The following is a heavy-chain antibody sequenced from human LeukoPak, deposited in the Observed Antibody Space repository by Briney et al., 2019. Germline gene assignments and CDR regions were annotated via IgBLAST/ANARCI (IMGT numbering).Heavy chain of an antibody. Sequence: GASVKVSCKTSGYTFTGYHIHWVRQAPGQELEWMGRIIPKCGDANYAQQFQGRIIMTRDTSSSTVYMEVIMLKSDDTAVYYCARSGSGSSWFGGTLWAFDIWGQGTMVTVSS. CDR2: IIPKCGDA. D-gene: IGHD6-13*01. J-gene: IGHJ3*02. V-gene: IGHV1-2*06. CDR1: GYTFTGYH. CDR3: ARSGSGSSWFGGTLWAFDI.